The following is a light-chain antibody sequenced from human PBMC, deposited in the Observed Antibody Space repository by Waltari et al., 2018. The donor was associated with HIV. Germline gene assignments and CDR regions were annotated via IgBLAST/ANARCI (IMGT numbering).Light chain of an antibody. V-gene: IGLV2-14*03. CDR3: TPHTVSGPHPYV. Sequence: QSALTQPASVSGSPGQSITISCTGTSSDIGDYNYVSWYQQHSSKAPILIIYDVCSRPSVVSDGFSGSKSGNTASLTISCLQAEDELDYYSTPHTVSGPHPYVVGTVTRVTDL. J-gene: IGLJ1*01. CDR2: DVC. CDR1: SSDIGDYNY.